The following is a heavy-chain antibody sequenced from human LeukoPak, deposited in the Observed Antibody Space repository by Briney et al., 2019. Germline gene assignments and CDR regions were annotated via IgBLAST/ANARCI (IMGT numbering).Heavy chain of an antibody. CDR2: ISGDSRYI. V-gene: IGHV3-21*06. J-gene: IGHJ4*02. D-gene: IGHD6-13*01. CDR1: GFTFSDYS. CDR3: ARGPFSSSWSEFDY. Sequence: GGSLRLSCAASGFTFSDYSLNWVLQAPGKGLEWVSCISGDSRYIYYADSVKGRSTISRDNAQNSLYSHMNSLRAEDTAVYYCARGPFSSSWSEFDYWGQGTLVTVSS.